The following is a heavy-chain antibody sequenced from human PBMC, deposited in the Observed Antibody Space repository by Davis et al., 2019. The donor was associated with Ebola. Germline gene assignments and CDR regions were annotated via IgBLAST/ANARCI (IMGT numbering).Heavy chain of an antibody. CDR1: GFTFRSYW. J-gene: IGHJ4*02. D-gene: IGHD2-8*02. CDR2: IKQDGSEK. V-gene: IGHV3-7*01. Sequence: PGGSLRLSCAASGFTFRSYWMSWVRQAPGKGLEWVANIKQDGSEKYYIDSVKGRFSISRDNSKNTLYLQMNSLRAEDTAVYYCAKGDTLVDWGQGTLVTVSS. CDR3: AKGDTLVD.